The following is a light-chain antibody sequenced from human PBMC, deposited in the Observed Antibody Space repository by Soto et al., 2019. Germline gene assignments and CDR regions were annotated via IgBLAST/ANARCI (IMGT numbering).Light chain of an antibody. CDR1: SSDVGGYNY. J-gene: IGLJ1*01. CDR2: GVS. V-gene: IGLV2-8*01. CDR3: SSYAGSNKSV. Sequence: QSALTQPPSASGSPGQSVTISCTGTSSDVGGYNYASWYQQHPGKAPKLMIYGVSKRPSGVPDRFSGSKSGNTASLTVSGLQPEDEADYYCSSYAGSNKSVFGTGTKVTVL.